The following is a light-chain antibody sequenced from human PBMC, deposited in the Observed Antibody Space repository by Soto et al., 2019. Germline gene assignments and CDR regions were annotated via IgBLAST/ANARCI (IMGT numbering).Light chain of an antibody. J-gene: IGLJ2*01. Sequence: QSALTQPASVSGSPGQSITISCTGTSSDVGGYNYVSWYQPHPGKAPKLMIYDVSNRPPGVSNRFSGSKSGNTASLTISGRQAEDEGADYCSSYKSSSPVVFGGRTKLTVL. CDR1: SSDVGGYNY. CDR3: SSYKSSSPVV. CDR2: DVS. V-gene: IGLV2-14*01.